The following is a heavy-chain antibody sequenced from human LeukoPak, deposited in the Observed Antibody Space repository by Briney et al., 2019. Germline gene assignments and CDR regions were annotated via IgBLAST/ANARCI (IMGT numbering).Heavy chain of an antibody. D-gene: IGHD5-18*01. J-gene: IGHJ3*02. V-gene: IGHV4-4*07. CDR3: ARDDVTAMVPDAFDI. CDR2: IYTSGST. Sequence: SETLSLTCDVSGYTISSGYYWSWIRQPAGKGLEWIGRIYTSGSTNYNPSLKSRVTISVDKSKNQFSLKLSSVTAADTAVYYCARDDVTAMVPDAFDIWGQGTMVTVSS. CDR1: GYTISSGYY.